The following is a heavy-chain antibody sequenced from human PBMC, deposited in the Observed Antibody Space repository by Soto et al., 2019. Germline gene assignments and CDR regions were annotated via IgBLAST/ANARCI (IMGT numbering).Heavy chain of an antibody. D-gene: IGHD3-16*01. V-gene: IGHV3-30-3*01. J-gene: IGHJ1*01. CDR2: ISYDGYNQ. CDR3: ASGSSWGAAEYFHH. CDR1: GFSFSSHA. Sequence: QVQLLDSGGGVVQPGRSLRLSCAASGFSFSSHAMHWVRQAPGKGLEWVAVISYDGYNQYYADSVKGRFTISRDNSNNTMYRAMDSLIPDGTSEYYYASGSSWGAAEYFHHWGQGTLVTVSS.